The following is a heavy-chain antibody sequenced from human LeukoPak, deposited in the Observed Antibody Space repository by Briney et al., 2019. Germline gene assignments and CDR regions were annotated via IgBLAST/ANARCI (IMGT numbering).Heavy chain of an antibody. Sequence: GGSLRLSGAASGFTFSTYAMSWVRQAPGKGLEWVSAISGNGGHTYYADSVKGRFTISRDSSKNTLYLQMSSLRADDTAVYYCAKNRRVTVFGVVTTEFDYWGQGTLVTVSS. V-gene: IGHV3-23*01. CDR2: ISGNGGHT. J-gene: IGHJ4*02. CDR1: GFTFSTYA. D-gene: IGHD3-3*01. CDR3: AKNRRVTVFGVVTTEFDY.